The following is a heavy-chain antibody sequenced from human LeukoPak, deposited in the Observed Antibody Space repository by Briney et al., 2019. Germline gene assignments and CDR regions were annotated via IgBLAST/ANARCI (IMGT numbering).Heavy chain of an antibody. CDR2: ISSSSSYI. V-gene: IGHV3-21*01. J-gene: IGHJ5*01. Sequence: GGSLRLSCAASGFTFSSYSMNWVRQAPGKGLEWVSSISSSSSYIYYADSVKGRFTISRDNAKNSVYLQMNSLRADDTARYFCASPGSTVTGGPTWGQGSLVTVSS. CDR1: GFTFSSYS. D-gene: IGHD4-17*01. CDR3: ASPGSTVTGGPT.